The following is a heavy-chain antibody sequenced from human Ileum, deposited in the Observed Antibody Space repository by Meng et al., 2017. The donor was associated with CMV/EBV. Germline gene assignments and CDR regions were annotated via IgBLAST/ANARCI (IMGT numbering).Heavy chain of an antibody. CDR2: IYSGGST. J-gene: IGHJ6*02. CDR1: GFTVSSNY. Sequence: GESLKISCAASGFTVSSNYMSWVRQAPGKGLEWVSVIYSGGSTYYADSVKGRFTISRDNSKNTLYLQMNSLRAEDTAVYYCARVGPFRGGMDVWGQGTTVTGSS. V-gene: IGHV3-53*01. CDR3: ARVGPFRGGMDV.